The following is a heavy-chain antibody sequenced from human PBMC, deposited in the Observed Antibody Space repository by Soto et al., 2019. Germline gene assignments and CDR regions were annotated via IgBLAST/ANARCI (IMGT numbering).Heavy chain of an antibody. CDR3: ARSLWFGELH. Sequence: QITLKESGPTLVKPTQTLTLTCSFSGFSLSTTGVGVGWIHQSPGKALEWLAIIYWDNDKRYSPSLKSRVTITKDTSKNQVVLTVTNMDPVETGTYYCARSLWFGELHWGQGALVTVSS. CDR1: GFSLSTTGVG. J-gene: IGHJ4*02. V-gene: IGHV2-5*02. CDR2: IYWDNDK. D-gene: IGHD3-10*01.